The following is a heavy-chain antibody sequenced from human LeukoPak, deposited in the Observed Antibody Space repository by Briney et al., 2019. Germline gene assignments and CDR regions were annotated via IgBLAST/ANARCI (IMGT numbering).Heavy chain of an antibody. CDR1: GGSISSSNW. CDR2: IYHSGST. J-gene: IGHJ4*02. D-gene: IGHD4-17*01. CDR3: ARDWGYGDYLHYFDY. V-gene: IGHV4-4*02. Sequence: SETLSLTCAVSGGSISSSNWWSWVRQPPGKGLEWIGEIYHSGSTNYNPSLKSRVTISVDKSKNQFSLKLSSVTAADTAVYYCARDWGYGDYLHYFDYWGQGTLVTVSS.